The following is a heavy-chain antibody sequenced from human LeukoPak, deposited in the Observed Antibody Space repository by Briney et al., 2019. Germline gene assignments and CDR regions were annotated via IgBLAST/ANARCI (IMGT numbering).Heavy chain of an antibody. CDR3: AKLGGSSSWPYYYYGMDV. V-gene: IGHV4-59*08. CDR1: GGSISSYY. J-gene: IGHJ6*02. Sequence: SETLSLTCTVSGGSISSYYWSWIRQPPGKGLEWIGYIYYSGSTNYNPSLKSRVTISIDTSKNQFSLKLSSVTAADTAVYYCAKLGGSSSWPYYYYGMDVWGQGTTVTVSS. CDR2: IYYSGST. D-gene: IGHD6-13*01.